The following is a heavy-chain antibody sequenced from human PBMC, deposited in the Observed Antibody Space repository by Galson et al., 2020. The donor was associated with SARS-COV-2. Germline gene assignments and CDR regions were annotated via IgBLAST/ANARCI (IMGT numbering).Heavy chain of an antibody. J-gene: IGHJ6*03. CDR3: ARAPGAYMDV. D-gene: IGHD1-26*01. CDR2: ISYDGSNK. CDR1: GFTFSSYA. V-gene: IGHV3-30*04. Sequence: QLGESLKISCAASGFTFSSYAMHWVRQAPGKGLEWVAVISYDGSNKYYADSVKGRFTISRDNSKNTLYLQMNSLRAEDTAVYYCARAPGAYMDVWGKGTTVTVSS.